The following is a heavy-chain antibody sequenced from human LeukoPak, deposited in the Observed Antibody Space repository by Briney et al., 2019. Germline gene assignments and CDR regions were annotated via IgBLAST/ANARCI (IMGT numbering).Heavy chain of an antibody. CDR2: IKQDGSEK. Sequence: GGSLRLSCAASGFTFSSYWMSWVRQAPGKGLKWVANIKQDGSEKYYVDSVKGRFTISRDNAKNSLYLQMNSLRAEDTAVYYCARVRIVVVPAAITGAFDIWGQGTMVTVSS. CDR1: GFTFSSYW. J-gene: IGHJ3*02. V-gene: IGHV3-7*01. CDR3: ARVRIVVVPAAITGAFDI. D-gene: IGHD2-2*02.